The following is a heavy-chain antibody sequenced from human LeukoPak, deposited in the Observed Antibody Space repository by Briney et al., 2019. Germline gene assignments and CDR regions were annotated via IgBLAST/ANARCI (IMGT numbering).Heavy chain of an antibody. Sequence: GGSLRLSCAASGLIFRSYAMHWVRQAPGKGLEYVSAISTNGGSTYYANSVKGRFTISRDNSKNTVYLQMGSLRAEDRAVYYCAMGNRGRGSGTFDYWGQGTLVTVSS. CDR1: GLIFRSYA. D-gene: IGHD3-10*01. CDR2: ISTNGGST. CDR3: AMGNRGRGSGTFDY. J-gene: IGHJ4*02. V-gene: IGHV3-64*01.